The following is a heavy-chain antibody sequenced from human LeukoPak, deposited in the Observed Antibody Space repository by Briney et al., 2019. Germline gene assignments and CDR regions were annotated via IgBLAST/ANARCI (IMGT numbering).Heavy chain of an antibody. Sequence: PSETLSLTCTVSGGSISSYYWSWLRQPAGKGLEGIGRIYTSGNTNYNPSLTSRVPMSVDTDKKQFSLKLSSVTAADTAVYYCARGPNCSSTICYDNPYYFDYWGQGALVTVSS. CDR2: IYTSGNT. CDR3: ARGPNCSSTICYDNPYYFDY. D-gene: IGHD2-2*01. CDR1: GGSISSYY. V-gene: IGHV4-4*07. J-gene: IGHJ4*02.